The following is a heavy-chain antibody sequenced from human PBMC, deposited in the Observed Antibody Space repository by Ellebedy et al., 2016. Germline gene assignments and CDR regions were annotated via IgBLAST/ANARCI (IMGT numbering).Heavy chain of an antibody. CDR1: GFTFSDYY. V-gene: IGHV3-11*01. CDR2: IGSSGSAI. J-gene: IGHJ4*02. D-gene: IGHD3-10*01. CDR3: AREFSYGSGTYYFDY. Sequence: GGSLRLSCAASGFTFSDYYMSWIRQAPGKGLEWVSYIGSSGSAIYYADSVKGRFTISRDNAKNSLYLQMNSLRADDTAVYYCAREFSYGSGTYYFDYWGQGTLVTVSS.